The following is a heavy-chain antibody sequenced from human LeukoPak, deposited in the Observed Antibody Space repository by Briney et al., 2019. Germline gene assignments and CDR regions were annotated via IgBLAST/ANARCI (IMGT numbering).Heavy chain of an antibody. J-gene: IGHJ4*01. CDR2: VSRSGTT. CDR1: GYSISNNYF. CDR3: TRLVPAWGGGGSNY. D-gene: IGHD3-16*01. Sequence: PSETLSLTCVVSGYSISNNYFWGWIRQSPGKGLEWIGTVSRSGTTYYNPSLKSRVIISIDTSKNQFSLKLISMTAADTAVYYCTRLVPAWGGGGSNYWGRGTLVTVSS. V-gene: IGHV4-38-2*01.